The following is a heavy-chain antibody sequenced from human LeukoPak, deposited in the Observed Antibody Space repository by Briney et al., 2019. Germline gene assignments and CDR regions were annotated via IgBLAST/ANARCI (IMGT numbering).Heavy chain of an antibody. CDR3: AVNYYDSSGYYFDY. Sequence: PSETLSLTCTVSGGSISSSSYYWGWIRQPPGKRLEWIGSIYYSGSTYYNPSLKSRVTISVDTSKNQFSLKLSSVTAADTAVYYCAVNYYDSSGYYFDYWGQGTLVTVSS. V-gene: IGHV4-39*01. J-gene: IGHJ4*02. CDR2: IYYSGST. D-gene: IGHD3-22*01. CDR1: GGSISSSSYY.